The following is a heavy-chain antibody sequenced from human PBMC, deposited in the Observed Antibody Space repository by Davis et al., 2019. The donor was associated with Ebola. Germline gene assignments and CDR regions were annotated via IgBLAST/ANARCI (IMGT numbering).Heavy chain of an antibody. Sequence: ASVKVSCKASGGTFSSYAISWVRQAPGQGLEWMGWISAYNGNTNYAQKLQGRVTMTTDTSTSTAYMELRSLRSDDTAVYYCARDITGSNWFDPWGQGTLVTVSS. D-gene: IGHD1-20*01. CDR2: ISAYNGNT. V-gene: IGHV1-18*01. J-gene: IGHJ5*02. CDR1: GGTFSSYA. CDR3: ARDITGSNWFDP.